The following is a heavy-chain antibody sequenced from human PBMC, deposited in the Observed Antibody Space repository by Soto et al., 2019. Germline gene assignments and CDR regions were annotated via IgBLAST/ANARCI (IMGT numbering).Heavy chain of an antibody. V-gene: IGHV4-61*08. J-gene: IGHJ5*02. D-gene: IGHD3-22*01. CDR1: GYSVSSGVYY. CDR2: ISHSGTT. Sequence: XETLSLTCSVAGYSVSSGVYYWSWIRQPPGKGLEWIGYISHSGTTKYNPSLKNPVTIAVDTSKNQFSLKLSFVTAADTAVYFCARVSFYYDTSGYAVGWFDHWGQGTPVTVSS. CDR3: ARVSFYYDTSGYAVGWFDH.